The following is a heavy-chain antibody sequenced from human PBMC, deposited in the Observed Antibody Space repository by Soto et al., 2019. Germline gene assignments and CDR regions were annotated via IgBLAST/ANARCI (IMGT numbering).Heavy chain of an antibody. CDR1: GGSISSSNW. D-gene: IGHD6-6*01. Sequence: SETLSLTCAVSGGSISSSNWWSCVRQPPGKGLEWIGEIYHSGSTNYNPSLKSRVTISVDKSKNQFSLKLSSVTAADTAVYYCAREAEYSSSSYAFDIWGQGTMVNVSS. CDR3: AREAEYSSSSYAFDI. J-gene: IGHJ3*02. CDR2: IYHSGST. V-gene: IGHV4-4*02.